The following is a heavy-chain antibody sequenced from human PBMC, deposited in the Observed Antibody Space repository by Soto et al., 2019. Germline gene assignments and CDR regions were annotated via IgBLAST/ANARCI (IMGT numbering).Heavy chain of an antibody. CDR1: GFTFSSYS. J-gene: IGHJ5*02. V-gene: IGHV3-48*02. CDR3: ARIDFWSGYYLNS. Sequence: PGGSLRLSCAASGFTFSSYSMNWVRQAPGKGLEWVSYISGSSSTIYYADSVKGRFTISRDNAKNSLYLQMNSLRDEDTAVYYCARIDFWSGYYLNSWGQGTLVTVSS. D-gene: IGHD3-3*01. CDR2: ISGSSSTI.